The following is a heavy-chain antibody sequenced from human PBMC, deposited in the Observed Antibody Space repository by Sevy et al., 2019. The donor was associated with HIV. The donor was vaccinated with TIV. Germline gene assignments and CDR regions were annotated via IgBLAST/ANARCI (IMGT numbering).Heavy chain of an antibody. Sequence: GGSLRLSCAPSGFTFSDYYMSWIRQAPGKGLEWVSYISTSTTYINYADSVKGRFSISRDNARNSLYLQMNSLRAEDTAVYYCARVRYTSSVYFFDYWGQGTLVTVSS. V-gene: IGHV3-11*06. CDR3: ARVRYTSSVYFFDY. CDR1: GFTFSDYY. CDR2: ISTSTTYI. D-gene: IGHD6-13*01. J-gene: IGHJ4*02.